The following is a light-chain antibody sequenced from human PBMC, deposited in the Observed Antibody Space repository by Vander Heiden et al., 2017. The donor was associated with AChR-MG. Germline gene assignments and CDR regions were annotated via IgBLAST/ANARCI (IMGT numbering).Light chain of an antibody. CDR3: VSWYDSLSGPVE. J-gene: IGLJ2*01. Sequence: QTILIQPPSVSGTPGQMITISRSASNSNTGSHYAYLHQQLPRTAPNPLLYRNSQRPPRFPDRISGSKSGTAASLAISGLRSEDEADYYCVSWYDSLSGPVEFGGGTKLTVL. CDR2: RNS. V-gene: IGLV1-47*01. CDR1: NSNTGSHY.